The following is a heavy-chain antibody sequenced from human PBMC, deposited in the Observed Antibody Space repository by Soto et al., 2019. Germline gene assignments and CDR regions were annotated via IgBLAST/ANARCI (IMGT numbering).Heavy chain of an antibody. D-gene: IGHD1-26*01. J-gene: IGHJ4*02. CDR3: ARHGPGGSYSDY. CDR2: IYYSGST. CDR1: GGSISSYY. Sequence: PSETLSLTCTVSGGSISSYYWGWIRQPPGKGLEWIGSIYYSGSTYYNPSLKSRVTISVDTSKNQFSLKLSSVTAADTAVYYCARHGPGGSYSDYWGQGTLVTVSS. V-gene: IGHV4-39*01.